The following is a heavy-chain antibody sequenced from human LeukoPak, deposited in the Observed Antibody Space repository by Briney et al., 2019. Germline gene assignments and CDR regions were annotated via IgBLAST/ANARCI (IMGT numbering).Heavy chain of an antibody. CDR1: GFTFSSRW. CDR3: ARDISRTTDV. Sequence: PGGSLRLSCVASGFTFSSRWMHWVRQAPGKGLVWVSIINTDGSTTRYADFVEGRFTISRDNARNTLYLEMNSLSVEDTAVYFCARDISRTTDVWGQGTTVTV. V-gene: IGHV3-74*01. D-gene: IGHD1-26*01. J-gene: IGHJ6*02. CDR2: INTDGSTT.